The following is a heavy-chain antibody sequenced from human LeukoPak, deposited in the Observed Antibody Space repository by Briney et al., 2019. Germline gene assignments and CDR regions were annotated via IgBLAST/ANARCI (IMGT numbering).Heavy chain of an antibody. V-gene: IGHV1-8*01. CDR3: AIADSIASRADY. CDR1: GYTFTSYD. CDR2: MNPNSGNT. D-gene: IGHD6-6*01. J-gene: IGHJ4*02. Sequence: GASVKVSCKASGYTFTSYDINWVRQATGQGLEWMGWMNPNSGNTGYAQKFRGRVTMTRNTSISTAYMELSSLRSEDTAVYYCAIADSIASRADYWGQGTLVTVSS.